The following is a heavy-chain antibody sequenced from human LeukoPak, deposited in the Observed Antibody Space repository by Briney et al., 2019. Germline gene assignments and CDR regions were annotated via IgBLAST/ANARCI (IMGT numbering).Heavy chain of an antibody. CDR3: ARGLYCSSTSCPPTDFDY. Sequence: VKVSCKASGYTFTSYDINWVRQATGQGLEWMGWMNPNSGNTGYAQKFQGRVTITRNTSISTAYMELSSLRSEDTAVYYCARGLYCSSTSCPPTDFDYWGQGTLVTVSS. J-gene: IGHJ4*02. D-gene: IGHD2-2*01. CDR1: GYTFTSYD. V-gene: IGHV1-8*03. CDR2: MNPNSGNT.